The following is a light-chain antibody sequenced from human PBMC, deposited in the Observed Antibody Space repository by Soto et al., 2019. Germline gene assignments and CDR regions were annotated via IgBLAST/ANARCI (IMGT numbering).Light chain of an antibody. V-gene: IGKV3-15*01. CDR1: QSVGSN. CDR3: QQYNNWPPYT. CDR2: GAS. Sequence: EIVMTQSPATLSVSPGERATLSCRASQSVGSNLAWYHQKPGQAPRLLIYGASTRATGIPARFSGSGSGTEFTLTISSLQSEDFAVYYCQQYNNWPPYTFGQGTKLEIK. J-gene: IGKJ2*01.